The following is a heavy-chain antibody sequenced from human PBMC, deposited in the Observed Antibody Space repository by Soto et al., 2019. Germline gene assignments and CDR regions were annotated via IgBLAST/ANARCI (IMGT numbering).Heavy chain of an antibody. Sequence: SVKVSCKASGGTFSSYAISWVRQAPGQGLEWMGGIIPIFGTANYAQKFQGRVTITADESTSTAYMELSSLRSEDTAVYYCARDGVEMATIGMDVWGQGTTVTVSS. CDR3: ARDGVEMATIGMDV. V-gene: IGHV1-69*13. D-gene: IGHD5-12*01. CDR2: IIPIFGTA. J-gene: IGHJ6*02. CDR1: GGTFSSYA.